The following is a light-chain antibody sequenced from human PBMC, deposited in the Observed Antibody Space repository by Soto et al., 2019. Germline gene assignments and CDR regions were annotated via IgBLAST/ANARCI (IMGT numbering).Light chain of an antibody. CDR3: SSYTSSSTYV. Sequence: QSVLTQPPSVSGSPGQSGIISCTGTSSDVGTYNRVSWYQQPPGTAPKLMIFEVNNRPAGVPDRFSGSKSGNTASLTISGLQAEDEAVYYCSSYTSSSTYVFGTGTKLTVL. J-gene: IGLJ1*01. V-gene: IGLV2-18*02. CDR1: SSDVGTYNR. CDR2: EVN.